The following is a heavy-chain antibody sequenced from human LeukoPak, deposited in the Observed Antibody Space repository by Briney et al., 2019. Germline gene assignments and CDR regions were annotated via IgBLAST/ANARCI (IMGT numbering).Heavy chain of an antibody. CDR1: GGSFSGYY. D-gene: IGHD5-12*01. CDR3: AREGGYSGYDYYFDY. V-gene: IGHV4-34*01. Sequence: PSETLSLTCAAYGGSFSGYYWSWIRQPPGKGLEWIGEINHSGSTNYNPSLKSRVTISVDTSKNQFSLKLSSVTAADTAVYYCAREGGYSGYDYYFDYWGQGTLVTVSS. CDR2: INHSGST. J-gene: IGHJ4*02.